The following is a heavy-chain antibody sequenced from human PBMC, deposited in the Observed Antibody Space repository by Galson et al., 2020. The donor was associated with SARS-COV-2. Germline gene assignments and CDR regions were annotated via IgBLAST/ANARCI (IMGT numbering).Heavy chain of an antibody. CDR2: ISSSSSYI. J-gene: IGHJ4*02. Sequence: GESLKISCAASGFTFSSYSMNWVRQAPGKGLEWVSSISSSSSYIYYADSVKGRFTISRDNAKNSLYLQMNSLRAEDTAVYYYARDLTTVTSISFDYWGQGTLVTVSS. CDR3: ARDLTTVTSISFDY. V-gene: IGHV3-21*01. CDR1: GFTFSSYS. D-gene: IGHD4-17*01.